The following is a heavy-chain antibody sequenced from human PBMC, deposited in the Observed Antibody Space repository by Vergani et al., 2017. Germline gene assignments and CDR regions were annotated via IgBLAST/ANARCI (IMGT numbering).Heavy chain of an antibody. Sequence: QVQLVESGGGVVQPGRSLRLSCAASGFTFSSYAMHWVRQAPGKGLEWVAVISYDGSNKYYADSVKGRFTISRDNSKNTLYLQMNRLRAEDTAVYYCARGGAYCSGGSCYGGFDYWGQGTLVTVSS. V-gene: IGHV3-30-3*01. J-gene: IGHJ4*02. D-gene: IGHD2-15*01. CDR2: ISYDGSNK. CDR3: ARGGAYCSGGSCYGGFDY. CDR1: GFTFSSYA.